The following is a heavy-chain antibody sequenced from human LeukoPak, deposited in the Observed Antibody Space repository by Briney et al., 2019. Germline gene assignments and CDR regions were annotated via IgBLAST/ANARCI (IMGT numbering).Heavy chain of an antibody. V-gene: IGHV1-2*04. Sequence: RASVKVSFKASGYTFTSYYMHWVRQAPGQGLEWMGWINPNSGGTNYAQKFQGWVTMTRDTSISTAYMELSRLRSDDTAVYYCARGADYYDSSGYRNWGQGTLVTVSS. D-gene: IGHD3-22*01. J-gene: IGHJ4*02. CDR1: GYTFTSYY. CDR3: ARGADYYDSSGYRN. CDR2: INPNSGGT.